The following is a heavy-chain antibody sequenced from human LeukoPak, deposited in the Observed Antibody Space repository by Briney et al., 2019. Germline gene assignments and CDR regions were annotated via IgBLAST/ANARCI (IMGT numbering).Heavy chain of an antibody. CDR3: ARGNRPFLEWLAHNWFDP. Sequence: PSETLSLTCAVYGVSFSGYYWSWIRQPPGKGLEWIGEVNHSGSTNYNPSLKSRVTISVDTSKNQFSLKLSSVTAADTAVYYCARGNRPFLEWLAHNWFDPWGQGTLVTVSS. D-gene: IGHD3-3*02. J-gene: IGHJ5*02. CDR2: VNHSGST. V-gene: IGHV4-34*01. CDR1: GVSFSGYY.